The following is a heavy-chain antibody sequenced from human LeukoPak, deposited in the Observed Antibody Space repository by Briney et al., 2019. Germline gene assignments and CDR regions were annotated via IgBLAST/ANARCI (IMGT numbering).Heavy chain of an antibody. Sequence: ASVKVSCKAFGYIFDGFHLHWVREAPGQGLEWMGSINPHRGATYSAQKFQGRVTLTRDTSISTASLDLSRLQSDDTAVYYCARDAGGLDFWGQGTLVTVSS. V-gene: IGHV1-2*02. J-gene: IGHJ4*02. D-gene: IGHD1-26*01. CDR2: INPHRGAT. CDR3: ARDAGGLDF. CDR1: GYIFDGFH.